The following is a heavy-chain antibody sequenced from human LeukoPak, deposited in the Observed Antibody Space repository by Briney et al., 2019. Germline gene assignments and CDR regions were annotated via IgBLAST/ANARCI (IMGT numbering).Heavy chain of an antibody. Sequence: ASVKVSCKASGYTFTSHAMHWVRQAPGQRLEWMGWINAGNGNTKYSQKFQGRVTITRDTSASTAYMELSSLRSEDTAVYYCARDIVVVTANGREDDAFDIWGQGTMVTVSS. J-gene: IGHJ3*02. D-gene: IGHD2-21*02. CDR2: INAGNGNT. V-gene: IGHV1-3*01. CDR1: GYTFTSHA. CDR3: ARDIVVVTANGREDDAFDI.